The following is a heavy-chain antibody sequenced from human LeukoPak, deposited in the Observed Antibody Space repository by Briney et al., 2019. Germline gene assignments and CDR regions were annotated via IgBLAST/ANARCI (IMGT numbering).Heavy chain of an antibody. CDR2: INPNSGGT. J-gene: IGHJ4*02. CDR3: ARAVYYYDSSGYYYVGVDY. CDR1: GYTFTGYY. V-gene: IGHV1-2*06. D-gene: IGHD3-22*01. Sequence: GASVKVSCKASGYTFTGYYMHWVRQAPGQGLEWMGRINPNSGGTNYAQKFQGRVTMTRDTSISTAYMELSRLRSDDTAVYYCARAVYYYDSSGYYYVGVDYWGQGTLVTVSS.